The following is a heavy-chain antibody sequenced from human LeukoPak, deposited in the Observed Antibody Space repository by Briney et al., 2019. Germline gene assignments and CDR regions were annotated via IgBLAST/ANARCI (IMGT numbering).Heavy chain of an antibody. CDR2: ISGNGGSI. CDR3: SGGVS. J-gene: IGHJ5*02. V-gene: IGHV3-64D*06. D-gene: IGHD3-10*01. Sequence: GGSLRLSCSASGFTFSIYTMYWVRQPPGKGLQYVSGISGNGGSIYYADSVKGRFIISRDNSKNTLYLQMSSLRDEDTAVYYCSGGVSWGQGALVTVSS. CDR1: GFTFSIYT.